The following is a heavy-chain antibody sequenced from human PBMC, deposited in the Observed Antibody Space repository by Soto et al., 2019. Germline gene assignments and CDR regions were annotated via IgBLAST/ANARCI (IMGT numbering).Heavy chain of an antibody. J-gene: IGHJ4*02. CDR1: GVSISSGGYS. CDR2: IYHSGST. V-gene: IGHV4-30-2*01. CDR3: ARGSGATRFDY. Sequence: SETLSLTCAVSGVSISSGGYSWSWIRQPPGKGLEWIGYIYHSGSTYYNPSLKSRVTISVDRSKNQFSLKLSSVTAADTAVYYCARGSGATRFDYWGQGTLVTVSS.